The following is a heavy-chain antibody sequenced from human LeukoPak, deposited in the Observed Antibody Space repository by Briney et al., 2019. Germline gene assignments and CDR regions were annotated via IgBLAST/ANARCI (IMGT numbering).Heavy chain of an antibody. CDR2: IYHSGST. D-gene: IGHD2-2*01. CDR3: ARMAVPAAMLDY. J-gene: IGHJ4*02. Sequence: SGTLCLSCAVSGGSISSSNWWSGVRQPPGKGLGWIGEIYHSGSTNSNPSLKSRVTISVDKSKNQFSLKLSSVTAADTAVYYCARMAVPAAMLDYWGQGTLVTVSS. V-gene: IGHV4-4*02. CDR1: GGSISSSNW.